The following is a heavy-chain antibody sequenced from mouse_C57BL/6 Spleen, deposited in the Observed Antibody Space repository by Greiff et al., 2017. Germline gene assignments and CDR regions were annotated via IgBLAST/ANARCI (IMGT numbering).Heavy chain of an antibody. D-gene: IGHD1-1*01. V-gene: IGHV5-15*01. Sequence: DVKLQESGGGLVQPGGSLKLSCAASGFTFSDYGMAWVRQAPRKGPEWVAFISNLAYSIYYADTVTGRFTISRENAKNTLYLEMSSLRSEDTAMYYCARHNGSSYKYYAMDYWGQGTSVTVSS. J-gene: IGHJ4*01. CDR3: ARHNGSSYKYYAMDY. CDR2: ISNLAYSI. CDR1: GFTFSDYG.